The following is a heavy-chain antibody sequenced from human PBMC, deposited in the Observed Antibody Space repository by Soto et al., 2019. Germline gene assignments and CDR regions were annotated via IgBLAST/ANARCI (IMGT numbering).Heavy chain of an antibody. CDR3: AKYIVVVPAAMNRYYYYYMDV. J-gene: IGHJ6*03. CDR1: GFTFSSYA. CDR2: ISGSGGST. D-gene: IGHD2-2*01. V-gene: IGHV3-23*01. Sequence: GGSLRLSCAASGFTFSSYAMSWVRQAPGKGLEWVSAISGSGGSTYYADSVKGRFTISRDNSKNTLYLQMNSLRAEDTAVYYCAKYIVVVPAAMNRYYYYYMDVGGKGTTVTVSS.